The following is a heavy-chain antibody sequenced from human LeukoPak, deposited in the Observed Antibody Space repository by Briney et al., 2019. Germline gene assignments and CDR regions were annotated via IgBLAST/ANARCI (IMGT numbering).Heavy chain of an antibody. CDR3: TTAPDIEVVPAAMLYYYGMDV. Sequence: GGSLRLSCAASGFTFSNAWMSWVRQAPGKGLEWVGRIKSKTDGGTTDYAAPVKGRFTISRDDSKNTLYLQMNSLKTEDTAVYYCTTAPDIEVVPAAMLYYYGMDVWGQGTTVTVSS. J-gene: IGHJ6*02. D-gene: IGHD2-2*01. V-gene: IGHV3-15*01. CDR1: GFTFSNAW. CDR2: IKSKTDGGTT.